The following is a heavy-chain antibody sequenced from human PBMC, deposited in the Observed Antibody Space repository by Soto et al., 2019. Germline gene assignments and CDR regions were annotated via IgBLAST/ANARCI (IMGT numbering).Heavy chain of an antibody. V-gene: IGHV3-23*01. CDR3: ARLYGAPWGGFDP. CDR2: ISPGGGTT. J-gene: IGHJ5*02. Sequence: GGSLRLCFTAAGFTFSGTVIHWVLQAQGRGLEWVSAISPGGGTTYYVDSVKGRFTISRDNSKDTVVLQMNSLRAEDAAVYYCARLYGAPWGGFDPWGQGTLVTVSS. CDR1: GFTFSGTV. D-gene: IGHD3-16*01.